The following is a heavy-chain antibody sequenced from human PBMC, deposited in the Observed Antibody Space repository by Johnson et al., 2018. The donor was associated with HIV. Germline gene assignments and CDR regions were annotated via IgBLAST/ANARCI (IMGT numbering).Heavy chain of an antibody. Sequence: MLLVESGGGLVQPGGSLRLSCAASGFTFSSYAMSWVRQAPGKGLEWVSAISSSGGSTYYADSVKGRFTISRDNSKNTLYLQMNSRRAEDTAVYYCAKVRRGSSWYIAFDIWGQGTMVTVSS. V-gene: IGHV3-23*04. CDR3: AKVRRGSSWYIAFDI. CDR2: ISSSGGST. J-gene: IGHJ3*02. D-gene: IGHD6-13*01. CDR1: GFTFSSYA.